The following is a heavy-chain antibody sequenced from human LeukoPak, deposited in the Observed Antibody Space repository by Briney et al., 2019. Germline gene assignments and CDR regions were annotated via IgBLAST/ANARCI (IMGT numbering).Heavy chain of an antibody. D-gene: IGHD6-6*01. CDR3: ATGWQIYSSGGFVDP. Sequence: ASLKVSCQASGYGFTDYYVHWIRQAPGQGLEWMGWINPSSGATIYAQKFQGRVTMTRDTFTTTAYMEIKSLVSHDTAVYYCATGWQIYSSGGFVDPWGQGTLVTVSS. CDR1: GYGFTDYY. CDR2: INPSSGAT. J-gene: IGHJ5*02. V-gene: IGHV1-2*02.